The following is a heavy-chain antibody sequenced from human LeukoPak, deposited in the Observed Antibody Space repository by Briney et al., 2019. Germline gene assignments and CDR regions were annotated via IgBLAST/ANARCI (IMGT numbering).Heavy chain of an antibody. J-gene: IGHJ5*02. CDR2: MNPNSGNT. Sequence: GASVKVSCKASGYTFTSYDINWVRQATGQGLEWMGWMNPNSGNTGYAQKFQGRVTMTRNTSMSTAYMELSSLRSEDTAVYYCARGVHDYVLWFDPWGQGTLVTVSS. CDR3: ARGVHDYVLWFDP. D-gene: IGHD3-16*01. CDR1: GYTFTSYD. V-gene: IGHV1-8*01.